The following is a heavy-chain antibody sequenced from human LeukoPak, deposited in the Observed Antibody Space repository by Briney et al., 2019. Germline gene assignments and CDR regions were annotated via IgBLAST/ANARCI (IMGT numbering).Heavy chain of an antibody. CDR1: GYIFTDYY. Sequence: ASVKVSCKASGYIFTDYYMPWLRQAPGHGLEWMGWRNPNSGGANYAQKFQGRVTMSRDTSISTAYMELSSLISDDTAVYYCATAGTVEAAATRWFDPWGQGTLVTVSS. D-gene: IGHD2-2*01. V-gene: IGHV1-2*02. CDR3: ATAGTVEAAATRWFDP. J-gene: IGHJ5*02. CDR2: RNPNSGGA.